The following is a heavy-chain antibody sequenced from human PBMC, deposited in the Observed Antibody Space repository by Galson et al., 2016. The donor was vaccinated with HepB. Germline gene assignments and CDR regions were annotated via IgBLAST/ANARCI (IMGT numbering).Heavy chain of an antibody. CDR3: ARKRVTRFFDY. Sequence: SETLSLTCTVSGGSITSYYWNWIRQPPGKGLEWIGYIYYNGSTNYNPSLKGRVSISVDTSKNQFSLKLSSVTAADTAVYYCARKRVTRFFDYWGQGTLVTVSS. V-gene: IGHV4-59*01. D-gene: IGHD2-21*02. CDR1: GGSITSYY. CDR2: IYYNGST. J-gene: IGHJ4*02.